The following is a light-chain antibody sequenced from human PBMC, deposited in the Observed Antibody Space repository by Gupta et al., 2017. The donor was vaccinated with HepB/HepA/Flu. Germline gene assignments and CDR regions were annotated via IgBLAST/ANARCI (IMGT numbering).Light chain of an antibody. CDR2: GAS. J-gene: IGKJ2*04. Sequence: NVLPQSPGTLSLSTGERATLSCRASQSISSTSLAWYQQKPGKAPRLLIYGASSRATGIPDRFSGSGAGTDCTLTINRLEPEDFAVYYCQQYGSSPGSFGQWTKLESK. CDR3: QQYGSSPGS. V-gene: IGKV3-20*01. CDR1: QSISSTS.